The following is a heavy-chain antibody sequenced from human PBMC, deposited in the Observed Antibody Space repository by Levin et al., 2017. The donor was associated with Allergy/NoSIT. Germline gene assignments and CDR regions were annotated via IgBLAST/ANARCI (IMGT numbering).Heavy chain of an antibody. D-gene: IGHD3-10*01. CDR1: GGSISSSSYY. V-gene: IGHV4-39*01. J-gene: IGHJ4*02. CDR3: ARRRTYYYGSGTPTRRQFDY. Sequence: SGTLSLTCTVSGGSISSSSYYWGWIRQPPGKGLEWIGSIYYSGSTYYNPSLKSRVTISVDTSKNQFSLKLSSVTAADTAVYYCARRRTYYYGSGTPTRRQFDYWGQGTLVTVSS. CDR2: IYYSGST.